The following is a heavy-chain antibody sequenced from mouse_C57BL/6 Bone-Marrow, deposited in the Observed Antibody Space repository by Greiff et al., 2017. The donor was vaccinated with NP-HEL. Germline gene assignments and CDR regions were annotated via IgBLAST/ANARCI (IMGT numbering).Heavy chain of an antibody. CDR3: TNLYYGSSSHAMDY. V-gene: IGHV1-5*01. CDR2: IYPGNSDT. J-gene: IGHJ4*01. D-gene: IGHD1-1*01. Sequence: EVQLQESGTVLARPGASVKMSCKTSGYTFTSYWMHWVKQRPGQGLEWIGAIYPGNSDTSYNQKFKGKAKLTAVTSASTAYMELSSLTNEDSAVYYCTNLYYGSSSHAMDYWGQGTSVTVSS. CDR1: GYTFTSYW.